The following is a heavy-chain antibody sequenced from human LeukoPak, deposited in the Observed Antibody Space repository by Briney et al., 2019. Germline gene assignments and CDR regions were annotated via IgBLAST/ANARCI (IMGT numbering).Heavy chain of an antibody. J-gene: IGHJ4*02. CDR3: AREGYCSSTSCYPDY. V-gene: IGHV7-4-1*02. CDR1: GYTFTSYA. CDR2: INTNTGNP. Sequence: GASVKVSCKASGYTFTSYAMNWVRQAPGQGLEWMGWINTNTGNPTYAQGFTGRFVFSLDASVSTAYLQISSLKAEDTAVYYCAREGYCSSTSCYPDYWGQGTLVTVSS. D-gene: IGHD2-2*01.